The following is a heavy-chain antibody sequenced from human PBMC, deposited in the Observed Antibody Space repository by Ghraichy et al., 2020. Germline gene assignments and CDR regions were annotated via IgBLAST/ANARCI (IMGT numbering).Heavy chain of an antibody. Sequence: ASVKVSCKASGYTFTSYGISWVRQAPGQGLEWMGWISAYNGNTNYAQKLQGRVTMTTDTSTSTAYMELRSLRSDDTAVYYCARSEWVVGYCSGGSCLTFFDYWGQGTLVTVSS. V-gene: IGHV1-18*01. CDR2: ISAYNGNT. J-gene: IGHJ4*02. CDR1: GYTFTSYG. D-gene: IGHD2-15*01. CDR3: ARSEWVVGYCSGGSCLTFFDY.